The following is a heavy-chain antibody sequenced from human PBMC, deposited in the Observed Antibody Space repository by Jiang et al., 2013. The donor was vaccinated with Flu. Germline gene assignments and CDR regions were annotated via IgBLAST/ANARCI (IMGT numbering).Heavy chain of an antibody. CDR2: IYYSVST. V-gene: IGHV4-61*08. CDR1: GDSVNTGDYY. CDR3: ARDYHDSSGYSWFDP. Sequence: GPGLVKPSETLSLTCTVSGDSVNTGDYYWSWIRQPPGKGLEWLGYIYYSVSTNYNPSLKSRVTISVDTSKNQFSLRLTSVTAADTAVYFCARDYHDSSGYSWFDPGAREPWSPSLQ. D-gene: IGHD3-22*01. J-gene: IGHJ5*02.